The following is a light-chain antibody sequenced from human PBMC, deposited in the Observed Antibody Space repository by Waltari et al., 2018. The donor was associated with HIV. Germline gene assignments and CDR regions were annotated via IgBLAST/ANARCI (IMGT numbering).Light chain of an antibody. CDR3: QVWDSSSDHWV. V-gene: IGLV3-21*02. CDR2: DDI. Sequence: SYVLTQPPPVSVAPGQTAKITCAGNNMGTKSVHWYQQKPGQAPVLVVYDDIERPSGIPERFSGSNSGNTATLTISRVEAGDESDYYCQVWDSSSDHWVFGVGTKLTVL. CDR1: NMGTKS. J-gene: IGLJ3*02.